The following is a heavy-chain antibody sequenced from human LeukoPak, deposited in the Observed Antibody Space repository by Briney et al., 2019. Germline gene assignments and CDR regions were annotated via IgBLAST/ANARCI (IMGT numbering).Heavy chain of an antibody. J-gene: IGHJ4*02. Sequence: GRSLRLSCAASGFTFDDYAMHWVRQAPGKGLEWVSGISWNSGSIGYADSVKGRFTISRDNAKNSLYLQMNSLRAEDTALYYCAKDIYTGSSSGTDFWGQGTLVTVSS. CDR1: GFTFDDYA. CDR2: ISWNSGSI. D-gene: IGHD6-19*01. CDR3: AKDIYTGSSSGTDF. V-gene: IGHV3-9*01.